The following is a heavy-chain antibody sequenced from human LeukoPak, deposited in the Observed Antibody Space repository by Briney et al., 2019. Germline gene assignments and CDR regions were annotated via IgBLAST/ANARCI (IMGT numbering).Heavy chain of an antibody. D-gene: IGHD1-26*01. CDR1: GFSFRNYW. CDR2: IKGDGSRK. V-gene: IGHV3-7*01. Sequence: GGSLRLSCAASGFSFRNYWMTWVRQAPGKGLEWVANIKGDGSRKYYLDSVEGRFTISRDNSKNTLYLQMNNLRPEDTAIYYCAKDSVGATTLDWFDSWGQGTLVTVSS. J-gene: IGHJ5*01. CDR3: AKDSVGATTLDWFDS.